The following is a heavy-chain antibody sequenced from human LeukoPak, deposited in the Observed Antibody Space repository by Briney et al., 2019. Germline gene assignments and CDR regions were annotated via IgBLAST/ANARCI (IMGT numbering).Heavy chain of an antibody. CDR2: ISAYNGNT. Sequence: ASVTVSCKASGYTFTSYGISWVRQAPGQGLEWMGWISAYNGNTNYAQKLQGRVTMTTDTSTSTAYMELRSLRSDDTAVYYCARSNYDSSGYDDAFDIWGQGTMVTVSS. CDR1: GYTFTSYG. D-gene: IGHD3-22*01. J-gene: IGHJ3*02. V-gene: IGHV1-18*01. CDR3: ARSNYDSSGYDDAFDI.